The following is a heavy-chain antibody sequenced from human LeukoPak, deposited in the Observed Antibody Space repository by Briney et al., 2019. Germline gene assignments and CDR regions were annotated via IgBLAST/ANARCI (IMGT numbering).Heavy chain of an antibody. V-gene: IGHV4-39*02. CDR3: ARENFYDTSGYYYGVNYFDP. CDR2: IYYSGST. Sequence: PSETLSLTCTASGGSISSSSYYWGWIRQPPGKGLEWIGSIYYSGSTYYNPSLKSRVTISVDTSKNQFSLKLSSVTAADTAVYYCARENFYDTSGYYYGVNYFDPWGQGTLVTVSS. J-gene: IGHJ5*02. D-gene: IGHD3-22*01. CDR1: GGSISSSSYY.